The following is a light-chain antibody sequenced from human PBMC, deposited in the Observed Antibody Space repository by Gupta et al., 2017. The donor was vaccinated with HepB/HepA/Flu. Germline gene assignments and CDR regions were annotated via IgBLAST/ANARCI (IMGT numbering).Light chain of an antibody. CDR3: QQYAASPIT. Sequence: ENVLTQSPDTLSLSPGERATLSCRASQSVGKNYLAWYQQKPGQAPRFLIYGASGRATGIPDRFSGSGSGTDFTLIISRLEPEDFAMYYCQQYAASPITFAQGTRLDIK. J-gene: IGKJ5*01. CDR1: QSVGKNY. CDR2: GAS. V-gene: IGKV3-20*01.